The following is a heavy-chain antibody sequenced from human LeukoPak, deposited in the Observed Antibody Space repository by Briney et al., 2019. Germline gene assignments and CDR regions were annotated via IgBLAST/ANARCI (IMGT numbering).Heavy chain of an antibody. Sequence: GESLKISCKGSGYRFTNYWINWVRQMPGKGPEWMGRIDPSDSHTYYSPSFQGHVTISADKSINTAYLQWSSLQASDTAMYYCGYCPGDCYIPDYWGQGTLVTVSS. D-gene: IGHD2-21*02. CDR3: GYCPGDCYIPDY. CDR1: GYRFTNYW. V-gene: IGHV5-10-1*01. CDR2: IDPSDSHT. J-gene: IGHJ4*02.